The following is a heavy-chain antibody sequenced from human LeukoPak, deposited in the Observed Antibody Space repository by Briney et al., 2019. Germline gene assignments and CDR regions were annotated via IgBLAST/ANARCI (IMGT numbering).Heavy chain of an antibody. CDR3: ARDRGLGSYWEGFDY. V-gene: IGHV3-7*01. CDR1: GFTFSSYW. CDR2: IKQDGSEK. J-gene: IGHJ4*02. D-gene: IGHD3-10*01. Sequence: PGGSLRLSCAASGFTFSSYWMTWVRQAPGKGLEWVANIKQDGSEKYYVDSVKGRFTISRDNAENSLYLQMNSLRAEDTAVYYCARDRGLGSYWEGFDYWGQGTPVTVSS.